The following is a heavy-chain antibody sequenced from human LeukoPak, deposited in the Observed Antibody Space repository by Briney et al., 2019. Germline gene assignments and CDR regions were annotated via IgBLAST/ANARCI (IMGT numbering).Heavy chain of an antibody. CDR3: ARAGHIVVVTASFDY. CDR2: INPNSGGT. D-gene: IGHD2-21*02. CDR1: GYTFTGYY. Sequence: ASVKVSCKASGYTFTGYYMHWVRQAPGQGLEWMGWINPNSGGTNYAQKFQGRVTMTRDTSISTAYMELSRLRSDDTAVYYCARAGHIVVVTASFDYWGQGTLVTVSS. J-gene: IGHJ4*02. V-gene: IGHV1-2*02.